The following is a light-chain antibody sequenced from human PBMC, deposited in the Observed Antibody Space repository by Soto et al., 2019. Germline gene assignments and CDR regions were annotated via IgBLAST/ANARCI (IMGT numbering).Light chain of an antibody. J-gene: IGLJ1*01. CDR1: SSDVGGYNY. Sequence: QSALTQPRSVSGSPGQSVTISCTGTSSDVGGYNYVSWYQQHPGKAPKLMIYDVSKRPSGVPDRFSGSKSGNTASLTISGLQAEDEADYYCCSYARSLYVFGTGTKLTVL. V-gene: IGLV2-11*01. CDR2: DVS. CDR3: CSYARSLYV.